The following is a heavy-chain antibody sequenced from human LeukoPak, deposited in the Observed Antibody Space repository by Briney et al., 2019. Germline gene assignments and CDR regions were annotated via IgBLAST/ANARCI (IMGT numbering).Heavy chain of an antibody. V-gene: IGHV4-4*07. CDR1: GASISSYY. CDR2: IYTSGST. J-gene: IGHJ3*02. CDR3: ARVELDLDAFDI. Sequence: KPSQTLSPTCTVAGASISSYYWGWIRQPAGKGLEWIGRIYTSGSTNYNPSLKSRVTMSVDTSKNQFSLKLSCVTAADTAVYYCARVELDLDAFDIWGQGTMVTVSS. D-gene: IGHD1-1*01.